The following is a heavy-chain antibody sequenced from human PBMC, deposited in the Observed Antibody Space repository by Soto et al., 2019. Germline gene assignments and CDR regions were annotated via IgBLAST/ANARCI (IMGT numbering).Heavy chain of an antibody. J-gene: IGHJ3*02. CDR1: GGTFNVYT. Sequence: QVQLVQSGAEVKKPGSSVKVSCKASGGTFNVYTIIWVRQAPGQGLEWMGRIIPMLAITNYAQRFQGRVTLTADTSTKTAYMELSSLTSEDTAVYYCALGSWSGETFDIWGQGTLVTVSS. CDR3: ALGSWSGETFDI. CDR2: IIPMLAIT. D-gene: IGHD6-13*01. V-gene: IGHV1-69*02.